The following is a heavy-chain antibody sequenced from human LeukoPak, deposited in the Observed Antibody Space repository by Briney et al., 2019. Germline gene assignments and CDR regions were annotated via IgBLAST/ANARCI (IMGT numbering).Heavy chain of an antibody. CDR2: ISYSGST. CDR1: GASISNYY. CDR3: ARSFNYYYYYMDV. J-gene: IGHJ6*03. D-gene: IGHD2/OR15-2a*01. Sequence: PSETLSLTCTVSGASISNYYWNWIRQPPGKGLEWIGYISYSGSTNHNPSLKSRVTISVNASKNQFSLKLSSVTAADTAVYYCARSFNYYYYYMDVWGEGTSVTVSS. V-gene: IGHV4-59*01.